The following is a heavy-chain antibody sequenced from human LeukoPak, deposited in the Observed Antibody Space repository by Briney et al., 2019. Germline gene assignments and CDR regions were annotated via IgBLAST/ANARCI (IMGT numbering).Heavy chain of an antibody. CDR3: AKGGGTGYSSSWYSN. Sequence: PGGSLRLSCAASGFTFSSCGMHWVRQAPGKGLEWVAVISFDGTNKFYADSVKGRFTISRDNSKKTVYLQMNSLRAEDAAVYYCAKGGGTGYSSSWYSNWGQGTLVTVSS. CDR1: GFTFSSCG. J-gene: IGHJ4*02. D-gene: IGHD6-13*01. CDR2: ISFDGTNK. V-gene: IGHV3-30*18.